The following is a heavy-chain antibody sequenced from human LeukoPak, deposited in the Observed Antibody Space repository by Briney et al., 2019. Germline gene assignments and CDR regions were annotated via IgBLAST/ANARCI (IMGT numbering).Heavy chain of an antibody. J-gene: IGHJ4*02. CDR3: ARDNLAAIAGWGLDY. CDR2: ISAYNGNT. Sequence: GASVKVSCTASGYTFTSYGISWVRQAPEQGLEWMGWISAYNGNTYYAPNLQGRVTMTTDTSTSTAYMELRSLRSDDMAVYYCARDNLAAIAGWGLDYWGQGTLVTVSS. V-gene: IGHV1-18*03. CDR1: GYTFTSYG. D-gene: IGHD2-15*01.